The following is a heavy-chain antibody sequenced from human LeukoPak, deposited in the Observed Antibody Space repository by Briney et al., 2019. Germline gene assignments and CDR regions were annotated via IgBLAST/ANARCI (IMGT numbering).Heavy chain of an antibody. J-gene: IGHJ4*02. CDR1: GFTFRSYS. Sequence: TGGSLRLSCAASGFTFRSYSMNWVRQAPGKGLEWVSAIDPSSTYIYYADSVKGRFTISRDNAENSLYLQMNSLRAEDTAVYYCAKGVPPTYYGGGQGTLVTVSS. CDR3: AKGVPPTYYG. V-gene: IGHV3-21*01. CDR2: IDPSSTYI. D-gene: IGHD3-10*01.